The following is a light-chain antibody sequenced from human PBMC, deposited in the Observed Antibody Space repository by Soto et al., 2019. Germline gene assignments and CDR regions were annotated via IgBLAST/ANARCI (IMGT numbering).Light chain of an antibody. J-gene: IGKJ1*01. CDR1: QSVSSN. CDR2: GAS. V-gene: IGKV3-15*01. Sequence: EIVMTQSPATLSVSPGERATLSCRASQSVSSNLAWYQQKPGQSPRLLIYGASTRATGVPARFSGSGSGTVLTLTISSLQSEDFAVYYCQQYINLWTFGQGTKVEIK. CDR3: QQYINLWT.